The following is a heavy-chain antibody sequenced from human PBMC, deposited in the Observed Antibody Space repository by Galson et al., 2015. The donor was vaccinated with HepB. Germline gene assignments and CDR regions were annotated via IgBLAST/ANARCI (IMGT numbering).Heavy chain of an antibody. CDR2: IWYDGSNK. Sequence: SLRLSCAASGFTFSSYGMHWVRQAPGKGLEWVAVIWYDGSNKYYADSVKGRFTISRDNSKNTLYLQMNSLRAEDTAVYYCARDILPGYYYYYGMDVWGQGTTVTVSS. D-gene: IGHD2-21*01. CDR3: ARDILPGYYYYYGMDV. V-gene: IGHV3-33*01. J-gene: IGHJ6*02. CDR1: GFTFSSYG.